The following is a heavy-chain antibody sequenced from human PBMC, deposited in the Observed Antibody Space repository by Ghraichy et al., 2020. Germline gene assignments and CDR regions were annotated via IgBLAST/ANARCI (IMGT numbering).Heavy chain of an antibody. J-gene: IGHJ6*02. CDR3: ARDNGPPAAADHYGMDV. CDR1: GFTFSSYS. V-gene: IGHV3-21*01. CDR2: ISSSSSYI. D-gene: IGHD6-13*01. Sequence: GGSLRLSCAASGFTFSSYSMNWVRQAPGKGLEWVSSISSSSSYIYYADSVKGRFTISRDNAKNSLYLQMNSLRAEDTAVYYCARDNGPPAAADHYGMDVWGQGTTVTVSS.